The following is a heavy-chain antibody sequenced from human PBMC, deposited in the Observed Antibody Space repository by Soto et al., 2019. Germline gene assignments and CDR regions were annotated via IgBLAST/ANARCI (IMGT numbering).Heavy chain of an antibody. CDR3: AKDRYFDSYYLDS. J-gene: IGHJ4*02. CDR2: MSYDGNKK. Sequence: QVQLVESGGGVVQPGRSLRLSCAASGFTFSRYAIHWVRQAPGKGLEWVAVMSYDGNKKHYADSVKGRFTISRDDSKNTLFLQMSSLRPEDTAIYYCAKDRYFDSYYLDSWVQGTLVTVSS. CDR1: GFTFSRYA. V-gene: IGHV3-30-3*01. D-gene: IGHD3-9*01.